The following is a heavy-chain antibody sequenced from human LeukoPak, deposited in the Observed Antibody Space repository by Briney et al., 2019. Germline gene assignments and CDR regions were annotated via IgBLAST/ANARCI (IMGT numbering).Heavy chain of an antibody. CDR1: GFTFSSYG. J-gene: IGHJ5*02. D-gene: IGHD3-3*01. CDR3: AKAVYDFWSGFSS. CDR2: ISVSGDT. Sequence: GGSLRLSCAAPGFTFSSYGMSWVRQAPGKGLEWVSSISVSGDTYYADSVKGRITISRDNSKDTLYLQMNSLRAEDTAVYYCAKAVYDFWSGFSSWGQGTLVTVSS. V-gene: IGHV3-23*01.